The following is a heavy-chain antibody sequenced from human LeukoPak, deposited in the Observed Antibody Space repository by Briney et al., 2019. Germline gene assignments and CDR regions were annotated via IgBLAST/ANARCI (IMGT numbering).Heavy chain of an antibody. CDR1: GFSFSSYW. J-gene: IGHJ4*02. CDR2: ISIDGSTT. V-gene: IGHV3-74*01. D-gene: IGHD1-26*01. CDR3: ARDRGSGSYDY. Sequence: GGSLRLSCAASGFSFSSYWMHWVRQAPGKGLVWVSRISIDGSTTNYADSVKGRLTISRDNAKNTLYLQMNSLRAEDTAVYYCARDRGSGSYDYWGQGTLVTVFS.